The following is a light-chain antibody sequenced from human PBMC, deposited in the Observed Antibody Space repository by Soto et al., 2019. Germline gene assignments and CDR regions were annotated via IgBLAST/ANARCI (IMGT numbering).Light chain of an antibody. CDR3: QQYGISPPIT. J-gene: IGKJ5*01. Sequence: EIVLTQSPGTLSLSPGERATLSCRASQSVSSSYLAWYQQKPGQAPRLLIYGASSRANGIPDRFSGSGSGTDFTLTISRLEPEDFAVYYCQQYGISPPITFGQGTRLEIK. CDR1: QSVSSSY. CDR2: GAS. V-gene: IGKV3-20*01.